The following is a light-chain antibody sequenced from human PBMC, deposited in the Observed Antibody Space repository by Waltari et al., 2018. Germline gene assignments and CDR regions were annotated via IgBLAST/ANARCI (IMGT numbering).Light chain of an antibody. CDR2: EVS. J-gene: IGLJ1*01. CDR3: SSYTGRSTLYV. Sequence: QSALTQPASVSGSPGQSITISCTGTSSDVGFYNFVSWYQHHPGQVPKLMIYEVSNRPSGVSNRFSGSKSGNTASLTISELQAEDEADYYCSSYTGRSTLYVFGTGTTVTVL. CDR1: SSDVGFYNF. V-gene: IGLV2-14*01.